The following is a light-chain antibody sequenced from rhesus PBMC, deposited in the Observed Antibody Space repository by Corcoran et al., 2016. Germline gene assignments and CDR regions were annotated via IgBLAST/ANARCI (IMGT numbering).Light chain of an antibody. CDR1: QGISSY. V-gene: IGKV1-32*02. CDR2: YAN. J-gene: IGKJ4*01. Sequence: DIQMSQSPSSLSASVGDRVTLTCRASQGISSYLNWYQQKPGKAPKLLIYYANSLASGVPSRFSGSGSGTDFTLTISSLQPEDFATYYCQQGNSNPPTFDGGTKVGIK. CDR3: QQGNSNPPT.